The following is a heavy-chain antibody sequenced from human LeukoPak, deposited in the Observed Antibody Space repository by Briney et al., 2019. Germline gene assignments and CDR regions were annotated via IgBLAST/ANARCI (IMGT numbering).Heavy chain of an antibody. V-gene: IGHV3-48*01. J-gene: IGHJ4*02. CDR3: ARDGPSYSSGWGRNFDY. CDR1: GFTFSRYN. Sequence: GGSLRLSCVGSGFTFSRYNMNWVRQAPGKGLEWISYINSSSSSKYYADSVKGRFTISRDNAKNSLYLQMNSLRAEDTAIYYCARDGPSYSSGWGRNFDYWGQGTLVTFSS. CDR2: INSSSSSK. D-gene: IGHD6-19*01.